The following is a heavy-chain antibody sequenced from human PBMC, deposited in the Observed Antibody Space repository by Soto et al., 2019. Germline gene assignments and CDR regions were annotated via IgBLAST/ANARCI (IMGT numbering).Heavy chain of an antibody. Sequence: GGSQRLSCAASGFTFRDYYMGWIRQAPGKGLEWVSYISGSSAYTNYVNSVKGRFTISRDNAKNSLYLQMNSLGAEDTAVYYCARLSGSYCFDYWGQGNLVTVSS. CDR1: GFTFRDYY. CDR3: ARLSGSYCFDY. CDR2: ISGSSAYT. J-gene: IGHJ4*02. V-gene: IGHV3-11*03. D-gene: IGHD1-26*01.